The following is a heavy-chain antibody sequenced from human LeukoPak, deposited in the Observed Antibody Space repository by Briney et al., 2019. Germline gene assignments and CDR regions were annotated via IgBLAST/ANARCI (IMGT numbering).Heavy chain of an antibody. CDR2: INIEGSRT. J-gene: IGHJ4*02. Sequence: GGSLRLSCAGSGFIFSNYWVHWVRQAPGKGLVWVPRINIEGSRTDYADSVRGRFTISRDNAKNTLYLQMNSLTAEDTAVYYCVRSMSGRNDFWGQGTVVSVSS. CDR3: VRSMSGRNDF. D-gene: IGHD3-3*01. CDR1: GFIFSNYW. V-gene: IGHV3-74*01.